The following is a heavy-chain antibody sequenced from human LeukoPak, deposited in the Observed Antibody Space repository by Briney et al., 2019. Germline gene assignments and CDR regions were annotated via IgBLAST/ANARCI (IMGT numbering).Heavy chain of an antibody. CDR1: GFTFSSYG. D-gene: IGHD3-3*01. Sequence: PGGSLRLSCAASGFTFSSYGMHWVRQAPGKGLEWVAFIRYDGSNKYYADSVKGRFTISRDNSKNTLYLQMNSLRAEDTAVYYCAKGWGLPIFGVVTNWGQGTLVTVSS. CDR3: AKGWGLPIFGVVTN. V-gene: IGHV3-30*02. J-gene: IGHJ4*02. CDR2: IRYDGSNK.